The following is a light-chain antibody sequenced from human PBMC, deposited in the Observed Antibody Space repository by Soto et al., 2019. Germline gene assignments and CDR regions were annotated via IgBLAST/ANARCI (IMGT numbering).Light chain of an antibody. CDR1: QSVSSN. Sequence: EIVMTQSPATLSVSPGERATLSCRASQSVSSNLAWYQQKPGQAPRLLTYGASTRATGIPARFSGSGSGTEFTLTISSLQSEDSAVYYGQQYNNWPPMYTFGQGTKLEIK. J-gene: IGKJ2*01. CDR3: QQYNNWPPMYT. V-gene: IGKV3-15*01. CDR2: GAS.